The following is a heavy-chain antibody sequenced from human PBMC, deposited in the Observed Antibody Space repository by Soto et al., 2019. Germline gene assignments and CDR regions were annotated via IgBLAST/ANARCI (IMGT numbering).Heavy chain of an antibody. J-gene: IGHJ6*02. CDR3: TTDITGAAADNYYGMDV. Sequence: EVQLVESGGGLVKPGGSLRLSCAASGFTFSNAWMNWVRQAPGKGLEWVGRIKSKTDGGTTDYAAPVNGRFTISRDDSKNTLYLQMNSLKTEDAAVYYCTTDITGAAADNYYGMDVWGQGTTVTVSS. CDR2: IKSKTDGGTT. D-gene: IGHD6-13*01. V-gene: IGHV3-15*07. CDR1: GFTFSNAW.